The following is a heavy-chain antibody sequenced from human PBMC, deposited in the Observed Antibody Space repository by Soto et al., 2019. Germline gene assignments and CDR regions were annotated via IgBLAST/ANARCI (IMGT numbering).Heavy chain of an antibody. CDR3: AKGVLGEPWAASDY. CDR1: GFTFSRYA. V-gene: IGHV3-23*01. D-gene: IGHD3-16*01. Sequence: EVQLLESGGGLVQPGGSLRLSCAASGFTFSRYAMSWVRQAPGKGLEWVSAISGSGGSTYYAASVKDRFTISRDNSKNTLYVKMNSLRAEDTAVYYCAKGVLGEPWAASDYWGQGTLVTVSS. CDR2: ISGSGGST. J-gene: IGHJ4*02.